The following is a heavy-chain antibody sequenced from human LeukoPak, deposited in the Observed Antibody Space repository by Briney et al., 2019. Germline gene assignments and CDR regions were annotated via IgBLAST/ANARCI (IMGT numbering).Heavy chain of an antibody. Sequence: SETLSLTCAVYGGSFSGYYWSWIRQPPGKGLEWIGEINHSGSTNYNPSLKSRVTISVDTSKNQFSLKLSSVTAADTAVYYCARGIAAAGSRNYYYMDVWGKGTTVTVSS. V-gene: IGHV4-34*01. CDR2: INHSGST. D-gene: IGHD6-13*01. J-gene: IGHJ6*03. CDR3: ARGIAAAGSRNYYYMDV. CDR1: GGSFSGYY.